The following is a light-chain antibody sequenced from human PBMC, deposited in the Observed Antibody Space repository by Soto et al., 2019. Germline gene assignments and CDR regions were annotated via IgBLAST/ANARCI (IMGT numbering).Light chain of an antibody. J-gene: IGKJ1*01. CDR2: GAS. CDR1: QSVSSN. CDR3: QQYNNWPPMA. V-gene: IGKV3-15*01. Sequence: EIVMTQSPATLSVSPGERATLSCRASQSVSSNLAWYQQKPGQAPRLLIYGASTRATGIPARFSRSGSGTEFTLTISSLKSEDFAVYYCQQYNNWPPMAFGEGTKVEIK.